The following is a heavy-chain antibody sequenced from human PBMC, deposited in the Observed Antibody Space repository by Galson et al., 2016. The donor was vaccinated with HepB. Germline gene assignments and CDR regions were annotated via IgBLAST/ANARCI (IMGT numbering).Heavy chain of an antibody. Sequence: SVKVSCKASGCSFTGYYIHWVRQAPGQGLEWMGWINPKSGDTNCAQKFKGRVNMTMDTSIGTAYMDLSSLRSDDTAVYFCARGVAGTSDYWGQGALVTVSA. D-gene: IGHD6-19*01. V-gene: IGHV1-2*02. J-gene: IGHJ4*02. CDR1: GCSFTGYY. CDR2: INPKSGDT. CDR3: ARGVAGTSDY.